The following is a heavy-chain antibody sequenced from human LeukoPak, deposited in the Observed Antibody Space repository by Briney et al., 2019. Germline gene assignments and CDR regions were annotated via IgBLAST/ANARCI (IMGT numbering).Heavy chain of an antibody. CDR1: GGTFSSYA. Sequence: ASVKVSCKDSGGTFSSYAISWVRQAPGQGLEWMGGIIPIFGTANYAQKFQGRVTITADESTSTAYMELSSLRSEDTAVYYCARGAAAGTGADYWGQGILVTVSS. CDR3: ARGAAAGTGADY. CDR2: IIPIFGTA. V-gene: IGHV1-69*13. D-gene: IGHD6-13*01. J-gene: IGHJ4*02.